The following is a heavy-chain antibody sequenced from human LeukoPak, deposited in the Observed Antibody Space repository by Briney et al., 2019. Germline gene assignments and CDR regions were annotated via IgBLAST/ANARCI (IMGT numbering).Heavy chain of an antibody. J-gene: IGHJ4*02. Sequence: SEALSLTCTISDGSVSSGTYYWGWLRQSPGKGLEWIGSIHYGGSSYYNPSLKSRVAIFVDTSRDQVSMDLSYVTAADTALYYCVRHISANTGYFDSCGQGTLVTVSS. CDR3: VRHISANTGYFDS. CDR1: DGSVSSGTYY. V-gene: IGHV4-39*01. CDR2: IHYGGSS.